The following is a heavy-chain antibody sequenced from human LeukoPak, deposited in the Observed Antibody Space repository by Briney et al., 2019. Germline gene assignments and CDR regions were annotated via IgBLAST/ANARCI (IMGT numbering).Heavy chain of an antibody. Sequence: GGSLRLSCAASGFTVSSNYMSWVRQAPGKGLEWVSVIYSGGSTYYADSVKGRFTISRDNSKNTLYLQMNSLRAEDTAVYYCARDVYYYDSSGYYEDYWGQGTPVTVSS. J-gene: IGHJ4*02. CDR2: IYSGGST. V-gene: IGHV3-66*01. CDR1: GFTVSSNY. D-gene: IGHD3-22*01. CDR3: ARDVYYYDSSGYYEDY.